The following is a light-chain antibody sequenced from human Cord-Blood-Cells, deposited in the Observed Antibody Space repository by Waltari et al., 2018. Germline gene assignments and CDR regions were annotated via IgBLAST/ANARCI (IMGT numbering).Light chain of an antibody. V-gene: IGLV1-40*01. J-gene: IGLJ1*01. CDR1: SSNIGAGYD. CDR3: QSYDSSREV. Sequence: QSVLTQPPSVSGAPGQRVTISCTGSSSNIGAGYDVHWYQKLPGTAPKLLIDGNSNRPSGVPDRFSGSKSGTSASLAITGLQAEDEADYYCQSYDSSREVFGTGTKVTVL. CDR2: GNS.